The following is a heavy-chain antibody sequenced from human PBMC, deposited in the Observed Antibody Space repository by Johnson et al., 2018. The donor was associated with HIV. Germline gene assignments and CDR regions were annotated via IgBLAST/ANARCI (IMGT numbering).Heavy chain of an antibody. J-gene: IGHJ3*02. CDR1: GFTFDDYG. D-gene: IGHD6-13*01. Sequence: EVQLMESGGGVVRPGGSLKLSCAASGFTFDDYGMSWVRQAPGKGLEWVSGINWNGASTGYPDSVKGRFTISRDNAKNSLYLQMNSLRAEDTALYYCARDRGAIAAAVNDAFDIWGQGTMVTVSS. CDR3: ARDRGAIAAAVNDAFDI. V-gene: IGHV3-20*04. CDR2: INWNGAST.